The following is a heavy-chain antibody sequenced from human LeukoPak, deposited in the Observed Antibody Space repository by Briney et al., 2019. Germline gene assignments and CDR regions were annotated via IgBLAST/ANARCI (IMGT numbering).Heavy chain of an antibody. J-gene: IGHJ4*02. Sequence: GGSLRLSCAASGFTFSSYAMSWVRQAPGKGLEWVSAISGSGGSTYYADSVKGRFTISRDNSRNTLYLQMNSLRAEDTAVYYCAKEVNYDFWSGYVDYWGQGTLVTVSS. CDR2: ISGSGGST. V-gene: IGHV3-23*01. D-gene: IGHD3-3*01. CDR3: AKEVNYDFWSGYVDY. CDR1: GFTFSSYA.